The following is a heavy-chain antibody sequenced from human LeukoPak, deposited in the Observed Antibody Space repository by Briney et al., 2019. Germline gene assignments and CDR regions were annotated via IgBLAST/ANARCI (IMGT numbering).Heavy chain of an antibody. Sequence: GGSLRPSCAASGFTFRSYARSWVRQAPGKGLEWVSAISGSGGSTYYADSVKGRFTISRDNSKNTLYLQMSSLRAEDTAVYYCAKDQQLTLGFDYWGQGTLVTVSS. CDR1: GFTFRSYA. J-gene: IGHJ4*02. V-gene: IGHV3-23*01. CDR2: ISGSGGST. D-gene: IGHD6-13*01. CDR3: AKDQQLTLGFDY.